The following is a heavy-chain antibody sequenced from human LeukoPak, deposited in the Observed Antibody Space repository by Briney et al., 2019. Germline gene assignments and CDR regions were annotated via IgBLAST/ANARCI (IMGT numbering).Heavy chain of an antibody. CDR2: FSHTGST. CDR1: GASVSGGGNS. CDR3: AGTGVTFDY. D-gene: IGHD4-23*01. J-gene: IGHJ4*02. V-gene: IGHV4-30-2*01. Sequence: SETLSLTCAVSGASVSGGGNSWSWIRQPPGKGLEWIGWFSHTGSTYYNPSLKSRVTISDDRSNNQFSLKLRSMTAADTAVYYCAGTGVTFDYWGQGTLVIVSS.